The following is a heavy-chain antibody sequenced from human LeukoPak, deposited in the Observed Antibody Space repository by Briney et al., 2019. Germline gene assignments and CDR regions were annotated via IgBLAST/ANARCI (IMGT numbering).Heavy chain of an antibody. CDR1: GFTFSSYA. V-gene: IGHV3-23*01. CDR3: ARVSRDSSGFSLSGS. J-gene: IGHJ5*02. D-gene: IGHD3-22*01. CDR2: ISGSGGST. Sequence: GGSLRLSCAASGFTFSSYAMSWVRQAPGKGLEWVSGISGSGGSTYYADSVKGRFTISRDNSKNTLYLQMNSLRAEDTAVYYCARVSRDSSGFSLSGSWGQGTLVTVSS.